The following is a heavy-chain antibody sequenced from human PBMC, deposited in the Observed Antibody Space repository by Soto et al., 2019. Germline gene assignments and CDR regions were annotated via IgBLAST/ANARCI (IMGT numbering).Heavy chain of an antibody. CDR2: ISYDGSNK. V-gene: IGHV3-30*18. CDR1: GFTFSSYG. D-gene: IGHD6-19*01. CDR3: AKSSKLRVAGTYFDY. J-gene: IGHJ4*02. Sequence: VGPLILSCASSGFTFSSYGMPWVSQAPVKGLKWVAVISYDGSNKYYADSVKGRFTFSRDNSKNTLYLQMNSLRAEDTAVYYCAKSSKLRVAGTYFDYWGQGP.